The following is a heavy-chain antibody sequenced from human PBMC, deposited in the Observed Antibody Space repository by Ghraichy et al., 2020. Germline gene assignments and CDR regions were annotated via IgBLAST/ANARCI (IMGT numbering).Heavy chain of an antibody. CDR3: TNGSWFDP. J-gene: IGHJ5*02. CDR1: GFTFGENT. Sequence: GGYLRLSCSGSGFTFGENTLNWVRQAPGKSLEWVGFIRGEPSGGTTEYAASVKGRFFISRDDSKSVAYLQMNSLKSEDSAVYYCTNGSWFDPWGQGTLVTVSS. V-gene: IGHV3-49*04. CDR2: IRGEPSGGTT.